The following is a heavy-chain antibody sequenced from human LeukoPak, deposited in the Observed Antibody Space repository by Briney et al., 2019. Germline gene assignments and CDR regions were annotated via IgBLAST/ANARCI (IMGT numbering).Heavy chain of an antibody. CDR3: ARADEAAVDTPFDY. CDR2: IKQDGSEK. J-gene: IGHJ4*02. V-gene: IGHV3-7*01. CDR1: GFTFSSYW. D-gene: IGHD6-25*01. Sequence: GGSLRLSCAAPGFTFSSYWMTWVRQAPGKGLEWVANIKQDGSEKYYVDSVKGRFTISRDNAKSSLYLQMDSLRAEDTAVYYCARADEAAVDTPFDYWGQGTLVTVSS.